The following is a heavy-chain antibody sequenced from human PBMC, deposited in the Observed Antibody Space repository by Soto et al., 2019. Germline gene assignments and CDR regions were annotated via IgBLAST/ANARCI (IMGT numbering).Heavy chain of an antibody. J-gene: IGHJ4*02. D-gene: IGHD2-2*01. Sequence: PGGSLRLSCAASGFTFDDYAMHWVRQAPGKGLEWVSGISWNSGSIGYADSVRGRFTISRDNAKNSLYLQMNSLRAEDTALYYCAAFGGVPAATTGTAYWGQGTLVTVSS. CDR3: AAFGGVPAATTGTAY. V-gene: IGHV3-9*01. CDR2: ISWNSGSI. CDR1: GFTFDDYA.